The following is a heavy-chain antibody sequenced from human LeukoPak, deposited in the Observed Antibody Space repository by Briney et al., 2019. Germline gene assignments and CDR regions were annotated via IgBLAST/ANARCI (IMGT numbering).Heavy chain of an antibody. J-gene: IGHJ3*02. CDR3: ARAGYGSSGWFDAFDI. CDR2: ISYDGSNK. CDR1: GFTFSSYA. V-gene: IGHV3-30-3*01. Sequence: GGSLRLSCAASGFTFSSYAMHWVRQAPGKGLEWVAVISYDGSNKYYADSVKGRFTISRDNSKNTLYLQMNSLRAEDTAVYYCARAGYGSSGWFDAFDIWGQGTLVSVSS. D-gene: IGHD6-19*01.